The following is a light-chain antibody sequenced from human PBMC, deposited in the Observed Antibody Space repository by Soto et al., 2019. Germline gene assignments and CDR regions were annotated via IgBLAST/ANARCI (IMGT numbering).Light chain of an antibody. J-gene: IGKJ4*01. Sequence: EIVWTQSPATLSLSTGERATLSCRARQSVSSYLAWYQHKPGQAPRLLIYDASNRATGIPGRFSGSESGTDVTLTISSLETEDIAVYYCQNRSNWPLTFGGGTKVEIK. CDR3: QNRSNWPLT. V-gene: IGKV3-11*01. CDR2: DAS. CDR1: QSVSSY.